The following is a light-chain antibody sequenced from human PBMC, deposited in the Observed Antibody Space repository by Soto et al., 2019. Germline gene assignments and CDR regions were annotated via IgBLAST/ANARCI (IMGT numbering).Light chain of an antibody. V-gene: IGKV3-20*01. CDR3: HQYGTVPWT. CDR2: AAS. J-gene: IGKJ1*01. Sequence: EIVLTQSPGTLSLSPGERATLSCRASQSVGSNYLAWYQQRPGQAPRILIFAASTRVTGIPDRFSGRGSGSDFTPTISRLESEDSAVYYCHQYGTVPWTFGQGTKVEIK. CDR1: QSVGSNY.